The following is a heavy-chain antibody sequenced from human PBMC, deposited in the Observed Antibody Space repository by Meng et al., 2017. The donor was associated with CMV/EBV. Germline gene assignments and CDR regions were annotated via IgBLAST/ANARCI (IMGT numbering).Heavy chain of an antibody. CDR3: ARGFGASDFWSGYPTYYYYYYSMDV. Sequence: SETLSLTCAVYGGSFSGYYWSWIRQPPGKGLEWIGEINHSGSTNYNPSLKSRVTISVDTSKNQFSLKLSSVTAADTAVYYCARGFGASDFWSGYPTYYYYYYSMDVWGQGTTVTVSS. D-gene: IGHD3-3*01. CDR1: GGSFSGYY. CDR2: INHSGST. J-gene: IGHJ6*02. V-gene: IGHV4-34*01.